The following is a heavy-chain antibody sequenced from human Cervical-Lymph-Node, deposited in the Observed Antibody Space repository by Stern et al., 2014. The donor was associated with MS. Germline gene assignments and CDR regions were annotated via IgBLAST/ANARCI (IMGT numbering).Heavy chain of an antibody. Sequence: QVQLMQSGAEVKKPWASVKVSCKVSGYTLSEISMHWVRQAPGKVLEWMGGFDPEHGETRYAQKFQGRVTMAEDRSTDTAYMELSSLRSEDTAVYYCATHRGRVTYYYGMDVWGQGTTVTVSS. CDR2: FDPEHGET. J-gene: IGHJ6*02. CDR1: GYTLSEIS. D-gene: IGHD2-21*02. V-gene: IGHV1-24*01. CDR3: ATHRGRVTYYYGMDV.